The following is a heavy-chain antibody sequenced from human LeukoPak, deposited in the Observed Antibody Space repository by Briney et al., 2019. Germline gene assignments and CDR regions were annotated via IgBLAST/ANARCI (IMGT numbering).Heavy chain of an antibody. D-gene: IGHD3-22*01. CDR1: GGTFNSYA. CDR3: ARARSPSSGYLLRDHNWFDP. CDR2: IIPIFGTT. Sequence: GASVKVSCKASGGTFNSYAISWVRQAPGQGLEWMGGIIPIFGTTNYAQKVQGRVTITTDESTTTAYVELSSLRSEDTAVYYCARARSPSSGYLLRDHNWFDPWGQGTLVTVSS. J-gene: IGHJ5*02. V-gene: IGHV1-69*05.